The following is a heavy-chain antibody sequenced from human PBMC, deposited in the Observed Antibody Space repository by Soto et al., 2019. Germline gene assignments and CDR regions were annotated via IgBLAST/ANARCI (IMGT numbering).Heavy chain of an antibody. CDR3: ARGGYDILTGEQYYFDY. V-gene: IGHV3-13*01. D-gene: IGHD3-9*01. Sequence: EVQLVESGGGLVQPGGSLRLSCAASGFTFSSYDMHWVRQATGKGLDCVSAIGTAGDTYYPGSVKGRFTISRENAKNSLYLQMNSRRAGDTAVYYCARGGYDILTGEQYYFDYWGQGTLVTVSS. CDR1: GFTFSSYD. J-gene: IGHJ4*02. CDR2: IGTAGDT.